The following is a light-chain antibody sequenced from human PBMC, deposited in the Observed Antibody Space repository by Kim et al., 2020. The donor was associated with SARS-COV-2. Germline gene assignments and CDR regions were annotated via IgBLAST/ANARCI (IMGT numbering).Light chain of an antibody. J-gene: IGKJ4*01. CDR3: QQSHSTPWLT. CDR2: AAS. Sequence: SVGDRVPIACRASESIGTRLNWYQQRPGKAPKLLIYAASSLQSGVPSRCSGSGCGTDFTLTISSLQPEEFATYYCQQSHSTPWLTFGGGTKVDIK. V-gene: IGKV1-39*01. CDR1: ESIGTR.